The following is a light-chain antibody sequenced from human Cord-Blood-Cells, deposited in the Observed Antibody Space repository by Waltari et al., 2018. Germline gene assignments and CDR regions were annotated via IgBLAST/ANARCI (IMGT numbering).Light chain of an antibody. J-gene: IGLJ3*02. Sequence: SYVLTQPPSVSVAPGKTARITCGGNNIGSKRVHWYQQKPGQAPVLVVYDDRDRPTGIPERCSGSNSGNTATLTISRVEAGDEADYYCQVWDSSSDHWVFGGGTKLTVL. CDR1: NIGSKR. CDR2: DDR. V-gene: IGLV3-21*03. CDR3: QVWDSSSDHWV.